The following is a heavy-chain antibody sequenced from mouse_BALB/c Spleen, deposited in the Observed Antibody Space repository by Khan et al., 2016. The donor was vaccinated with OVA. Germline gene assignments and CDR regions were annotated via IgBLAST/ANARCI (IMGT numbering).Heavy chain of an antibody. CDR2: ISYSGST. V-gene: IGHV3-2*02. CDR1: GYSITSDYA. CDR3: ARWDYDAPNY. D-gene: IGHD2-4*01. J-gene: IGHJ2*01. Sequence: EAELVESGPGLVKPSQSLSLTCTVTGYSITSDYAWNWIRQFPGNKLEWMGFISYSGSTSYNPSLKSRISITRDTSKNQFFLQLNSVTTEDTATYYCARWDYDAPNYWGQGTTLTVSS.